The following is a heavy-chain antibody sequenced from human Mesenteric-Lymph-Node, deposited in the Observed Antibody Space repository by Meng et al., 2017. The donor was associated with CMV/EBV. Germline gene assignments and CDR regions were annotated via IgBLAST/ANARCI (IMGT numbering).Heavy chain of an antibody. V-gene: IGHV1-2*02. CDR2: INPNNDDT. J-gene: IGHJ6*02. CDR3: ARSGQLLYYYGMDV. D-gene: IGHD2-21*01. CDR1: GYTFSGYN. Sequence: ASVKVSCKASGYTFSGYNMHWVRQAPRQGLEWMGWINPNNDDTEYAQKFQGRVSMTRDTSISTAYMDLNSLRSDDTAVYYCARSGQLLYYYGMDVWGQGTTVTVSS.